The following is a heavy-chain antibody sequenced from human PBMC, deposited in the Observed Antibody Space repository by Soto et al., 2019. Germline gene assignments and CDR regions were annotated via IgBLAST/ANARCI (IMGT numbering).Heavy chain of an antibody. CDR1: GFTFTRCS. CDR2: ISSTTNYI. J-gene: IGHJ4*02. V-gene: IGHV3-21*06. Sequence: GGSLRLSCAASGFTFTRCSMIWVRQAPGKGLEWVSSISSTTNYIYYGDSMKGRFTISRDNAKNSLYLEMNSLRAEDTAVYYCARESEDLTSNFDYWGQGTLVTVSS. CDR3: ARESEDLTSNFDY.